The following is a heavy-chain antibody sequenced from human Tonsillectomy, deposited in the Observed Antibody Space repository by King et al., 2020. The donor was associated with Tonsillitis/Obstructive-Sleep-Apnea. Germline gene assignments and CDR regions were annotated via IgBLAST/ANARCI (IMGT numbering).Heavy chain of an antibody. V-gene: IGHV5-51*01. J-gene: IGHJ3*02. CDR3: ASGCSGGSCYPGAFDI. CDR2: IYPGDSDT. CDR1: GYSFTNYW. D-gene: IGHD2-15*01. Sequence: VQLVESGAEVKKPGESLKISCKGSGYSFTNYWIGWVRQMPGKGLEWMGIIYPGDSDTRYSPSFKGQVTISADKSISTAYLQWSSLKASDTAMYYCASGCSGGSCYPGAFDIWGQGTMVTVSS.